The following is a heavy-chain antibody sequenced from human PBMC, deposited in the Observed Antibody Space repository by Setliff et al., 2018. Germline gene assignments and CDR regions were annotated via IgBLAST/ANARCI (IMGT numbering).Heavy chain of an antibody. CDR2: INPSGGST. CDR1: GCTFTSYY. D-gene: IGHD2-15*01. Sequence: ASVKVSCKASGCTFTSYYMHWVRQAPGQGLEWMGIINPSGGSTSYAQKFQGRVTMTRDTSTSTVYMELSSLRSEDTAVYYCAGEAKRNVVVVVAATPVYWGQGTLVTVSS. CDR3: AGEAKRNVVVVVAATPVY. V-gene: IGHV1-46*01. J-gene: IGHJ4*02.